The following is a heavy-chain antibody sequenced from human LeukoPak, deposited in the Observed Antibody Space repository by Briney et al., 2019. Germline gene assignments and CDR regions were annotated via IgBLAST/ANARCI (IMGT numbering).Heavy chain of an antibody. V-gene: IGHV3-7*05. J-gene: IGHJ4*02. D-gene: IGHD3-3*02. CDR3: ARFPHFRSGYYANYFDY. CDR2: INKDGSEQ. Sequence: PGGSLTLSCAASGFTFSTYWMNWVRHAPGKGLEWVSNINKDGSEQYFVDSVKGRFTISRDNAKNALYLQMNSLRAEDTAVYYCARFPHFRSGYYANYFDYWGEGTLVTVS. CDR1: GFTFSTYW.